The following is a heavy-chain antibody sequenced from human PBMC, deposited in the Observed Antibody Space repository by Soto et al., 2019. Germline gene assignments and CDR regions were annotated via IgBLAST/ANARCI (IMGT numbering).Heavy chain of an antibody. Sequence: PGGSLRLSCAVSGFTFSSYWMSWVRQAPGKGLEWVANIKQDGSEKYYVDSVKGRFTISRDNAKNSLYLQMNSLRAEDTAVYYCERDSLGIDYYYGMDVWGQGTTVTVSS. CDR2: IKQDGSEK. V-gene: IGHV3-7*03. CDR1: GFTFSSYW. D-gene: IGHD2-21*01. J-gene: IGHJ6*02. CDR3: ERDSLGIDYYYGMDV.